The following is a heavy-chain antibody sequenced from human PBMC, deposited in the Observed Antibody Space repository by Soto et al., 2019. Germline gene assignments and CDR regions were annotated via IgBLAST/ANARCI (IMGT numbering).Heavy chain of an antibody. CDR3: ARGRAARRWYYGMDV. D-gene: IGHD6-6*01. Sequence: EVQLVESGEGLVQPGGSLRLSCAASGFTFSSYAMHWVRQAPGKGLEYVSAISSNGGSTYYADSVKGRFTISRDNSKNTLYLQMGSLRAEDMAVYYCARGRAARRWYYGMDVWGQGTTVTVSS. V-gene: IGHV3-64*02. CDR1: GFTFSSYA. CDR2: ISSNGGST. J-gene: IGHJ6*02.